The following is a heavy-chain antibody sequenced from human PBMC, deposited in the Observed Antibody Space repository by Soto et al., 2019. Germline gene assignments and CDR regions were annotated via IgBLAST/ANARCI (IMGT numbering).Heavy chain of an antibody. CDR3: ARVRCGGGNCYSNFYYMDV. CDR2: IGPDGSRT. D-gene: IGHD2-15*01. CDR1: GFTFSAYG. J-gene: IGHJ6*03. V-gene: IGHV3-64*01. Sequence: GGSLRLSCAASGFTFSAYGIHWVRQAPGKGLDFVSAIGPDGSRTYYSNSLKGRFTISRDNSKNTLYLQMGSLRAEDMAVYYCARVRCGGGNCYSNFYYMDVWGKGTTVTVSS.